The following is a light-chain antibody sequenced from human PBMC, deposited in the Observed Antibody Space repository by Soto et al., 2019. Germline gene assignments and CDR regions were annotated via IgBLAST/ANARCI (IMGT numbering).Light chain of an antibody. V-gene: IGKV1-5*01. J-gene: IGKJ4*01. CDR3: QQYSTYPSLT. Sequence: DIQMTQSPSTLSASVGDRVTITCRASQSISRSLAWYQQKSGKAPKLLIYDASSLESGVPSRFSGSGFGTEFTLTISGLQPDDFASYYCQQYSTYPSLTFGGGTKVEIK. CDR2: DAS. CDR1: QSISRS.